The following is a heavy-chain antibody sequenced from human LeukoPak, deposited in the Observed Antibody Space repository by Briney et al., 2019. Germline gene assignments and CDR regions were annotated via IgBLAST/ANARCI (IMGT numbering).Heavy chain of an antibody. CDR3: ARHSGAARPNFDY. CDR1: GGSISSGNYY. D-gene: IGHD6-6*01. Sequence: PSQTLSLTCTVSGGSISSGNYYWGWIRQPPGKGLEWIGSIYYSGSTYYNPSLKSRVTISVDTSKNQFSLKLRSVTAADTAVYYCARHSGAARPNFDYWGQGTLVTVSS. V-gene: IGHV4-39*01. CDR2: IYYSGST. J-gene: IGHJ4*02.